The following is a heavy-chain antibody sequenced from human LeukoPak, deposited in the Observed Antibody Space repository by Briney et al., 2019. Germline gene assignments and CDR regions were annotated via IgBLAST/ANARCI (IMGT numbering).Heavy chain of an antibody. J-gene: IGHJ3*02. CDR1: GFTFSSYD. CDR3: ARGLDSSGYYFSDAFDI. Sequence: GGSLRLSCAASGFTFSSYDMHWVRQATGKGLEWVSAIGTAGDTYYPGSVKGRFTISRENAKNSLYLQMNSLRAGDTAVYYCARGLDSSGYYFSDAFDIWGQGTMVTVSS. CDR2: IGTAGDT. V-gene: IGHV3-13*01. D-gene: IGHD3-22*01.